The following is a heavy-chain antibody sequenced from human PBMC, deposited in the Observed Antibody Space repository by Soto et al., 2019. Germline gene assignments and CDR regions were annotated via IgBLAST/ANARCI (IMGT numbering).Heavy chain of an antibody. CDR2: IWYDGSNK. Sequence: GGSLRLSCAASGFTFSSYGMHWVRQAPGKGLEWVAVIWYDGSNKYYADSVKGRFTISRDNSKNTLYLQMNSLRAEDTAVYYCARDVYFGVPNWNYALDVWGKGTTVTVSS. CDR1: GFTFSSYG. D-gene: IGHD1-7*01. CDR3: ARDVYFGVPNWNYALDV. V-gene: IGHV3-33*01. J-gene: IGHJ6*04.